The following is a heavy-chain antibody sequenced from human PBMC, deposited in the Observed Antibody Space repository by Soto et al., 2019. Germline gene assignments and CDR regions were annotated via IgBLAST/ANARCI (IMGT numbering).Heavy chain of an antibody. CDR1: GFTVSSNY. CDR2: IYSGGST. D-gene: IGHD4-17*01. CDR3: ARVRDYGDAYFDY. V-gene: IGHV3-66*01. J-gene: IGHJ4*02. Sequence: GGSLRLSCAASGFTVSSNYMSWVRQAPGKGLEWVSVIYSGGSTYYADSVKGRFTISRDNSKNTLYLQMNSLRAEDTAVYYCARVRDYGDAYFDYWGQGTLVTVSS.